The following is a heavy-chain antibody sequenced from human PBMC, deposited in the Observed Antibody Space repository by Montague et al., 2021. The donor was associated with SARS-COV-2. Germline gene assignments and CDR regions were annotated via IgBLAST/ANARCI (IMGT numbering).Heavy chain of an antibody. V-gene: IGHV3-48*03. Sequence: SLRLSCAASGFSFTSSEMNWFRQAPGKGPEGVSYISSSGTTINYADSVKGRFTISRDDAKNSLYLQMNSLRDEDTAVYYCAGGNPDVYWGQGTLVTVSS. CDR3: AGGNPDVY. D-gene: IGHD5-24*01. CDR2: ISSSGTTI. J-gene: IGHJ4*02. CDR1: GFSFTSSE.